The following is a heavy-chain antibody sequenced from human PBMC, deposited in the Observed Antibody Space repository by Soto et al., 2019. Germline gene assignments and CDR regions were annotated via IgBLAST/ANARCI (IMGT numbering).Heavy chain of an antibody. J-gene: IGHJ4*02. D-gene: IGHD2-21*02. V-gene: IGHV2-5*02. CDR2: LYWGDDK. Sequence: QITLNESGPTLVKPTQTLTTTCSFSGFSLATGGVGVGWFRQPPGTALEWLALLYWGDDKRYRPSLKSSLTVPKGPSRNPIALTLTNVDPGPTPTYCCSYSPQVLVTTYYFVSWGQGILVTVSS. CDR1: GFSLATGGVG. CDR3: SYSPQVLVTTYYFVS.